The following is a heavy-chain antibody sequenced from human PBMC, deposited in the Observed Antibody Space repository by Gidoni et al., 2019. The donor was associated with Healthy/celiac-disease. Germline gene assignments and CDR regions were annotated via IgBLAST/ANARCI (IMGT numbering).Heavy chain of an antibody. CDR1: GGSFSGYY. CDR2: INHSGST. D-gene: IGHD6-19*01. CDR3: ARGGWLGSYYFDY. J-gene: IGHJ4*02. V-gene: IGHV4-34*01. Sequence: QVQLQQWGAGLLKPSETLTLTCAVYGGSFSGYYWSWIRQPPGKGLEWIGEINHSGSTNYNPSLKSRVTISVDTSKNQFSLKLSSVTAADTAVYYCARGGWLGSYYFDYWGQRTLVTVSS.